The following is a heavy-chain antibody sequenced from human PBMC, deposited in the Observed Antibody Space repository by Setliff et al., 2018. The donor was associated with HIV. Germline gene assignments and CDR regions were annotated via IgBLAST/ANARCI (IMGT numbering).Heavy chain of an antibody. Sequence: SETLSLTCSFSGGSISSQYWSWIRQTPGKGLEWIGTIYNAGRISYNPSLRSRVTFSVDTSKNQFSLNLRSVTAADTAVYYCARPGSSSYYYAMDVWGQGTTVTVSS. CDR3: ARPGSSSYYYAMDV. CDR1: GGSISSQY. V-gene: IGHV4-59*11. CDR2: IYNAGRI. J-gene: IGHJ6*02. D-gene: IGHD3-10*01.